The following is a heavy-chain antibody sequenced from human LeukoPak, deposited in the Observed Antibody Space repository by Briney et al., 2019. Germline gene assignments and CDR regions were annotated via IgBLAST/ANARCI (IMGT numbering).Heavy chain of an antibody. V-gene: IGHV3-30*19. J-gene: IGHJ6*02. CDR1: GFTFSSYG. D-gene: IGHD4-17*01. CDR3: ARVGTLTHYYYYYGMDV. CDR2: TSYDGSDK. Sequence: GRSLRLSCAASGFTFSSYGMHWVRQAPGKGLEWVAVTSYDGSDKYYADSVKGRFTISRDNSKNTTYLQMNSLRAEDTAVYYCARVGTLTHYYYYYGMDVWGQGTTVTVSS.